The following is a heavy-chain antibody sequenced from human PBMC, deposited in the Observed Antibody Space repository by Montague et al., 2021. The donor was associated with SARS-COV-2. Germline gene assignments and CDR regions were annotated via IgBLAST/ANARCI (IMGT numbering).Heavy chain of an antibody. J-gene: IGHJ5*02. Sequence: SETLSLTCSVSGDSMSGSNSYWGWIRQPPGKGLESIGGISYTGSTSYNASLKSRVTMSVDTSKNEFSLRLSSVTASDTAVYYCARLDIQKTLVGASRRRWFDPWGQGTLVTVSS. CDR3: ARLDIQKTLVGASRRRWFDP. CDR1: GDSMSGSNSY. V-gene: IGHV4-39*01. D-gene: IGHD1-26*01. CDR2: ISYTGST.